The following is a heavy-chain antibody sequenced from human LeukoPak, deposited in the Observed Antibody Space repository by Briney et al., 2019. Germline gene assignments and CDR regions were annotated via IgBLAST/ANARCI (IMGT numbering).Heavy chain of an antibody. D-gene: IGHD3-22*01. CDR1: GYTFTSYG. Sequence: ASVKVSCKASGYTFTSYGISWVRQAPGQGLEWMGWISAYNGNTNYAQKLQGRVTMTTDTSTSTAYMELRSLRSDDTAVYYCARDSYYYDSSGYYAGYYYYYGMDVWGQGTTVTVSS. J-gene: IGHJ6*02. V-gene: IGHV1-18*01. CDR3: ARDSYYYDSSGYYAGYYYYYGMDV. CDR2: ISAYNGNT.